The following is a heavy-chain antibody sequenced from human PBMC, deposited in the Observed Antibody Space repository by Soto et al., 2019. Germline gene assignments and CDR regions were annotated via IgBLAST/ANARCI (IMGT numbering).Heavy chain of an antibody. CDR1: GFTFSSYS. Sequence: EVQLVESGGGLVKPGGSLRLSCAASGFTFSSYSMNWVRQAPGKGLEWVSSISSSSSYIYYADSVKGRFTISRDNAKNSLYLQMNSLRAEDTAVYYCARDLLTYCSSTSCSSDYWGQGTLVTVSS. V-gene: IGHV3-21*01. J-gene: IGHJ4*02. D-gene: IGHD2-2*01. CDR3: ARDLLTYCSSTSCSSDY. CDR2: ISSSSSYI.